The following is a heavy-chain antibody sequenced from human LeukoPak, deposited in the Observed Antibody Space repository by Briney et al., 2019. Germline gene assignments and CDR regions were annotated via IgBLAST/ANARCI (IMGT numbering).Heavy chain of an antibody. J-gene: IGHJ4*02. CDR3: ARTMGHNLFDY. CDR2: IYDSGST. Sequence: PSETLSLTCTVSRGSITNYYWSWIRQPAGKRLEWIGRIYDSGSTEYTPSLKSRVAMSVDTSKNQFSLELTSVTVADTAVYYCARTMGHNLFDYWGQGFLVTVSS. D-gene: IGHD2-8*01. V-gene: IGHV4-4*07. CDR1: RGSITNYY.